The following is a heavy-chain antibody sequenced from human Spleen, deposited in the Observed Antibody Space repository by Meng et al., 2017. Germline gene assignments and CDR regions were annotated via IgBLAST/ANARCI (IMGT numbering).Heavy chain of an antibody. CDR1: GGSISSSNW. V-gene: IGHV4-4*02. CDR3: ARSRRYCGVDCYAVYFDY. CDR2: IYHSGTT. D-gene: IGHD2-21*02. Sequence: QVHVRGSGPGRVKLWGPLSLTCAVSGGSISSSNWWSWVRQPPGKGLEWIGDIYHSGTTNYNPSLKSRVTISVDTSKRQFSLKLNSVTAADTALYYCARSRRYCGVDCYAVYFDYSGQGTLVTVSS. J-gene: IGHJ4*02.